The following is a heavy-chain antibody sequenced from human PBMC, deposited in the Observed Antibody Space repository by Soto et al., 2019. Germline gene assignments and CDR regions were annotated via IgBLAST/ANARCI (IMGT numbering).Heavy chain of an antibody. J-gene: IGHJ5*02. CDR1: GYSFQTYS. V-gene: IGHV1-3*01. D-gene: IGHD3-10*01. CDR3: ARNRLLWFEDFEP. Sequence: QVQLVQSGAEVKKPGALVKVSCKASGYSFQTYSIHWVRQAPGQRLEWMGSINAGSGNAKYSPKFQDRVTITRDTSATTAYMELSSLRSEDTAVYFCARNRLLWFEDFEPWGQGTLVTVSS. CDR2: INAGSGNA.